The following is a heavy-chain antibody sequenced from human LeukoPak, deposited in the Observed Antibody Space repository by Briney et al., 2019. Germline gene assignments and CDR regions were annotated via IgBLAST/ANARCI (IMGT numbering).Heavy chain of an antibody. CDR2: IDHSGST. CDR3: ARGGNGWYFDL. J-gene: IGHJ2*01. D-gene: IGHD1-14*01. CDR1: GASLRGSY. V-gene: IGHV4-34*01. Sequence: PSETLSLTCAVQGASLRGSYWSWIRQPSGKALQWIGQIDHSGSTHSIPSLKSRVTISLDTSQSQVSLKVNSVTAADTAVYFCARGGNGWYFDLWGRGTLVTVSS.